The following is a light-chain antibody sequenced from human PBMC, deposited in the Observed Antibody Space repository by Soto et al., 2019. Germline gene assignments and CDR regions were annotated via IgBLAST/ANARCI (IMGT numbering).Light chain of an antibody. V-gene: IGKV3-15*01. Sequence: DIVISHSPATLSVSTGDRATLSCRASQSVYSNVAWYQQRPGQAPRLLIYRASTRATGIPARFSGSGSRTEFTLTITSLQPEDFATYYCQQSYSASWTFGQGTKVDIK. CDR3: QQSYSASWT. CDR2: RAS. CDR1: QSVYSN. J-gene: IGKJ1*01.